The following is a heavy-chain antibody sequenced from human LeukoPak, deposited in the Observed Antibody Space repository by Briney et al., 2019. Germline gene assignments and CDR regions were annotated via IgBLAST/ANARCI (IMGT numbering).Heavy chain of an antibody. CDR1: GFTLRSYT. Sequence: GGSLRLSCAASGFTLRSYTMNWVRQAPGKGLEWVSCISYSSSYMYYADSVKGRSTISRDNAKNSLYLQMNSLRVEDTAVYYCARNVGGGSEPFDIWGQGTMVTVSS. CDR3: ARNVGGGSEPFDI. D-gene: IGHD3-16*01. CDR2: ISYSSSYM. V-gene: IGHV3-21*01. J-gene: IGHJ3*02.